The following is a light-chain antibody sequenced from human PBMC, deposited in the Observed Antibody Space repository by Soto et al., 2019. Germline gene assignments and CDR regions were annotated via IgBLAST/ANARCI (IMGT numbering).Light chain of an antibody. V-gene: IGKV1-5*03. CDR3: QHYNSYSEA. J-gene: IGKJ1*01. Sequence: DIQMTQSPSTLSGSVGDRVTITCRASQTISGWLAWYQQKPGKAPKLLIYKASTLKSGVPSRFSGSGSATEFTLTISSLQPDDFATYYCQHYNSYSEAFGQGTKVELK. CDR2: KAS. CDR1: QTISGW.